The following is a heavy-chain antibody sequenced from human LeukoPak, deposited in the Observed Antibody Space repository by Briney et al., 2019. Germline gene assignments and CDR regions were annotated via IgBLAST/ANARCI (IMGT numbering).Heavy chain of an antibody. D-gene: IGHD5-18*01. Sequence: SETLSLTCTVSGGSISSYYWSWIRQPAGKGLEWIGRIYTSGSTNYDPSLKSRVTMSVDTSKNQFSLKLSSVTAADTAVYYCAREETAMVLFDYWGQGTLVTVSS. V-gene: IGHV4-4*07. CDR1: GGSISSYY. J-gene: IGHJ4*02. CDR3: AREETAMVLFDY. CDR2: IYTSGST.